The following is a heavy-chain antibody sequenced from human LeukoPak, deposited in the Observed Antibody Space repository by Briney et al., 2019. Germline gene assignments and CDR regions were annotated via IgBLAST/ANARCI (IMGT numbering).Heavy chain of an antibody. J-gene: IGHJ6*03. CDR1: GYTFTSYG. CDR3: ARAPGYCSSTSCSKYYYYYYYMDV. D-gene: IGHD2-2*01. V-gene: IGHV1-18*01. CDR2: ISAYNGNT. Sequence: ASVKVSCKASGYTFTSYGISWVRQAPGQGLEWMGWISAYNGNTNYAQKPQGRVTMTTDTSTSTAYMELRSLRSDDTAVYYCARAPGYCSSTSCSKYYYYYYYMDVWGKGTTVTVSS.